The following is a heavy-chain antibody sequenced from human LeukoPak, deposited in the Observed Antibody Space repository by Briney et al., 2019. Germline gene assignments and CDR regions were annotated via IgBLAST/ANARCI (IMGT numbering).Heavy chain of an antibody. Sequence: GASVKVSCKASGYTFSSCAINWVRQAPGQGLEYMGWIDTKTGNPTYAQGFTGRFVFSLDTSVSTAYLQISSLKAEDTAVYYCARVLSSWDFDSWGRGTLVTVSS. J-gene: IGHJ4*02. CDR1: GYTFSSCA. CDR3: ARVLSSWDFDS. V-gene: IGHV7-4-1*02. CDR2: IDTKTGNP. D-gene: IGHD6-13*01.